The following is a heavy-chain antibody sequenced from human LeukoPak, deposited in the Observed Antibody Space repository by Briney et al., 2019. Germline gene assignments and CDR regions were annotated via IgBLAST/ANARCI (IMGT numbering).Heavy chain of an antibody. CDR1: GGSFSGYY. D-gene: IGHD6-19*01. V-gene: IGHV4-34*01. CDR2: INHSGST. CDR3: AGGTKWLEIDY. J-gene: IGHJ4*02. Sequence: SETLSLTCALYGGSFSGYYWSWIRQPPGKGLEWSGEINHSGSTNYNPSLTCRVTISVDKSKNQFSLKLSSVTAEDRAVYYSAGGTKWLEIDYWGQGTLVTVSS.